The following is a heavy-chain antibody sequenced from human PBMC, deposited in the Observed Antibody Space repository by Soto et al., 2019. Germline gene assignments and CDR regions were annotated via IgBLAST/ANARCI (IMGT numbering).Heavy chain of an antibody. CDR3: ARVCSSSWYPAFDI. CDR1: GGSISSYY. Sequence: SETLSLTCTVSGGSISSYYWSWIRQPAGKGLEWIGRIYTSGSTSYNPSLKSRVTMSVDTSKNQFSLKLSSVTAADTAVYYCARVCSSSWYPAFDIWGQGTMVTVS. V-gene: IGHV4-4*07. J-gene: IGHJ3*02. D-gene: IGHD6-13*01. CDR2: IYTSGST.